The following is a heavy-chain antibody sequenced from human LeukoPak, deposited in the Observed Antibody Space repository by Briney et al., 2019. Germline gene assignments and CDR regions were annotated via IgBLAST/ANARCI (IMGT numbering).Heavy chain of an antibody. CDR3: ARRYDILTGYSTPLSYYYYYMDV. CDR2: IKQDGSEK. V-gene: IGHV3-7*01. D-gene: IGHD3-9*01. J-gene: IGHJ6*03. CDR1: GFTFSSRDW. Sequence: GGSLRLSCVASGFTFSSRDWMTWVRQAPGKGLEWVANIKQDGSEKNYVDSVKGRFTISRDNAKNSLYLQMNSLRAEDTAVYYCARRYDILTGYSTPLSYYYYYMDVWGKGTTVTVSS.